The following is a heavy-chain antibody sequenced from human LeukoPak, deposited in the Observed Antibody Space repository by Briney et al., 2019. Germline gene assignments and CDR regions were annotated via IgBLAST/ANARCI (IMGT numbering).Heavy chain of an antibody. CDR1: GASISSSY. D-gene: IGHD3-22*01. CDR3: ARGYFDSRGHSNPFDY. J-gene: IGHJ4*02. V-gene: IGHV4-59*01. CDR2: IYHTGST. Sequence: SETLSLTCSVSGASISSSYWSWIRQSPGKGLEWIGYIYHTGSTNYNPSLESRVTISVDRPKNPSSLKLTSETAADTAVYYCARGYFDSRGHSNPFDYWGQGALVTLSS.